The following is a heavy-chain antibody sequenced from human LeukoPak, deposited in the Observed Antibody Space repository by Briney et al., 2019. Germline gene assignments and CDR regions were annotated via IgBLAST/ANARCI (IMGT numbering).Heavy chain of an antibody. V-gene: IGHV4-30-4*08. D-gene: IGHD2-2*01. CDR1: GGSISSGDYY. J-gene: IGHJ4*02. CDR2: IYYSGST. CDR3: AWGDIVVVPAAI. Sequence: SETLSLTCTVSGGSISSGDYYWSWIRQPPGKGLEWIGYIYYSGSTYYNPSLKSRVTISVDTSKNQFSLKLSSVTAADTAVYYCAWGDIVVVPAAIWGQGTLVTVSS.